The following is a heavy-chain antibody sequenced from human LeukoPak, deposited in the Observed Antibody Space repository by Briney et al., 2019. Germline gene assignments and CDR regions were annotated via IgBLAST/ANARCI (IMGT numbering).Heavy chain of an antibody. CDR1: GYSISSGYY. CDR2: ISHSGST. Sequence: PSETLSLTCAVSGYSISSGYYRGWIRQPPGMGLEWIGSISHSGSTYYSPSLKSRVTLSEDTSKNQVSMKLSSVTAADTAIYYCARHRSSSTWYTSFDIWGQGTVVTVSS. J-gene: IGHJ3*02. CDR3: ARHRSSSTWYTSFDI. D-gene: IGHD6-13*01. V-gene: IGHV4-38-2*01.